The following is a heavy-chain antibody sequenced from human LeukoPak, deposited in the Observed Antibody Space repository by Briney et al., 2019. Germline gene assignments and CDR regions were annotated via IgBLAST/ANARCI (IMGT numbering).Heavy chain of an antibody. D-gene: IGHD3-10*01. Sequence: SETLSLTCTVSGDSVNDYYWNWIRPPPGKGLEWIGYIYYSGSTDYNPSLKSRVTMSVDTSKNQFSLKLNSVTAADTAVYYCARGGARGSSAFDVWGQGTMVIVSA. V-gene: IGHV4-59*02. CDR1: GDSVNDYY. CDR2: IYYSGST. CDR3: ARGGARGSSAFDV. J-gene: IGHJ3*01.